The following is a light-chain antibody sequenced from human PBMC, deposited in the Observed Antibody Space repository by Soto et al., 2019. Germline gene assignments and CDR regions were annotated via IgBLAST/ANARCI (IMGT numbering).Light chain of an antibody. CDR2: DAS. Sequence: EIVLTQSPATLSLSPGNRATLSCRASQSVSGYLAWYQQNPGQDPRLLISDASNRSTGIPARFSGSGSGTDSTLTITSLEPEDVAVDYCQQRSNWPSTFGGGTKVEI. CDR3: QQRSNWPST. V-gene: IGKV3-11*01. J-gene: IGKJ4*01. CDR1: QSVSGY.